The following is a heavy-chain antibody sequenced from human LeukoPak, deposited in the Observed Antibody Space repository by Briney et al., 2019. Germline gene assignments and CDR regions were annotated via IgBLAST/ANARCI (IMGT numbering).Heavy chain of an antibody. J-gene: IGHJ4*02. V-gene: IGHV3-33*06. CDR2: IWNDGSKT. CDR1: GFPFSTYG. Sequence: GGSLRLSCAAAGFPFSTYGMHWVRQAPGKGLEWVAVIWNDGSKTEYGDSVKGRFTISRDNSKNTLYLQMNSLRAEDTAVYFCAKNPSARGTSTMYNWGQGTLVTVSA. CDR3: AKNPSARGTSTMYN. D-gene: IGHD3-10*01.